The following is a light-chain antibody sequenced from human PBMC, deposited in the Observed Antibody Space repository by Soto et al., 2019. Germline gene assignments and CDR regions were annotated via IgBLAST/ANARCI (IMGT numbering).Light chain of an antibody. V-gene: IGLV2-8*01. J-gene: IGLJ2*01. CDR2: EVS. CDR1: SSDVGGYNY. CDR3: SSYAGNSVV. Sequence: QSALTQPPSASGSSGQSVTISCTGTSSDVGGYNYVSWYQQHPGKAPKLIIFEVSKRPSGVPGRFSASKSGNAASLTVSGLQAEDEAEYFCSSYAGNSVVFGGGTKLTVL.